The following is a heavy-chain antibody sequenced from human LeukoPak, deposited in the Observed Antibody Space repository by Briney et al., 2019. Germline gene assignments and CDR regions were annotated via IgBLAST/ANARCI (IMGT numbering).Heavy chain of an antibody. CDR1: GFTFVSHW. CDR3: ARGRSGFHFDI. D-gene: IGHD3-22*01. V-gene: IGHV3-7*01. Sequence: GALRLSCVASGFTFVSHWMTWVRQAPGKGLEWVANINQDGSEKYYVDSAKGRFTISRDNAKNSLYLQMNSLRAEDTAVYYCARGRSGFHFDIWGQGTMVTVSS. J-gene: IGHJ3*02. CDR2: INQDGSEK.